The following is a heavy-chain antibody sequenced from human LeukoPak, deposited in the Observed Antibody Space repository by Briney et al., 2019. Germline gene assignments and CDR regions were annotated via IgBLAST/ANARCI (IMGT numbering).Heavy chain of an antibody. CDR2: IIPIFGTA. V-gene: IGHV1-69*06. D-gene: IGHD6-6*01. CDR1: GGTFSSYA. CDR3: ARSTAVYSSSPSDY. Sequence: GASVKVSCKASGGTFSSYAISWVRQAPGQGLEWMGGIIPIFGTANYAQKFQGRVTITADKSTSTAYMELSSLRSEDTAVYHCARSTAVYSSSPSDYWGQGTLVTVSS. J-gene: IGHJ4*02.